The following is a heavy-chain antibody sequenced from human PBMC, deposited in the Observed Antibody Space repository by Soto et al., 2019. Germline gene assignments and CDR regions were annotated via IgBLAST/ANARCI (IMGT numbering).Heavy chain of an antibody. D-gene: IGHD2-8*01. CDR1: GYTFSNYA. CDR2: VSPYNGNA. CDR3: AREISLIMAAPDY. Sequence: ASVKVSCKTSGYTFSNYAISWVRQAPGRGLEWMGWVSPYNGNANYTEKFQGRVSMTTDTSTTTAYMELTSLTSDDTAIYYCAREISLIMAAPDYWGQGTLVTVSS. V-gene: IGHV1-18*04. J-gene: IGHJ4*02.